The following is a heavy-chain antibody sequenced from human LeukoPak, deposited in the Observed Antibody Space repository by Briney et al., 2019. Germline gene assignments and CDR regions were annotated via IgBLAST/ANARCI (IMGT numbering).Heavy chain of an antibody. CDR3: ARDGSYGGNFY. CDR1: GFTFSNYW. CDR2: INPDGSTT. Sequence: GGSLRLSCAASGFTFSNYWMHWVRQDPGKGLVWVSFINPDGSTTNYADSVKGRFTISRDNAKNALYLQMNSLRAEDTAVYYCARDGSYGGNFYWGQGTLVTVSS. V-gene: IGHV3-74*01. D-gene: IGHD4-23*01. J-gene: IGHJ4*02.